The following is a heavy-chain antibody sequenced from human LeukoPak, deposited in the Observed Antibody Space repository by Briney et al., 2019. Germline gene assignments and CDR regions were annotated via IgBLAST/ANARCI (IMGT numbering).Heavy chain of an antibody. D-gene: IGHD2/OR15-2a*01. CDR1: VGSFSGYY. V-gene: IGHV4-59*08. CDR3: AGHHPRNTVDF. Sequence: SETLSLTCAVYVGSFSGYYWSWIRQPPGKGLEWIAYISDIGSINYNPSLKSRVTISLDTSKNQFSLKLSSVTAADTAVYYCAGHHPRNTVDFWGQGTLVTVSS. J-gene: IGHJ4*02. CDR2: ISDIGSI.